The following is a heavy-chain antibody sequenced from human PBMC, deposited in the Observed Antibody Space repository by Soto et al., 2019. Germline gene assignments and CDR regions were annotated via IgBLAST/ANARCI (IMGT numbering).Heavy chain of an antibody. V-gene: IGHV4-39*07. CDR3: AREYDSSSYYVFDY. Sequence: PSETLSLTCTVSGGSISSSSYYWGWIRQPPGKGLEWIGSIYYSGGTYYNPSLKSRVTISVDTSKNQFSLKLSSVTAADTAVYYCAREYDSSSYYVFDYWGQGTLVTVSS. J-gene: IGHJ4*02. CDR1: GGSISSSSYY. D-gene: IGHD3-22*01. CDR2: IYYSGGT.